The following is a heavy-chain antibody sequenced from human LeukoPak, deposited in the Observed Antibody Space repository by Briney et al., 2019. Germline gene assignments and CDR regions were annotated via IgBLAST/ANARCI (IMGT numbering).Heavy chain of an antibody. CDR1: GDSISSGGYY. CDR2: IYYSGST. Sequence: TSETLSLTCTVSGDSISSGGYYWSWIRQHPGKGLEWIGYIYYSGSTYYNPSLKSRVTISVDTSKNQFSLKLSSVTAADTAVYYCARQKDTAMVSFDYWGQGTLVTVSS. V-gene: IGHV4-31*03. J-gene: IGHJ4*02. CDR3: ARQKDTAMVSFDY. D-gene: IGHD5-18*01.